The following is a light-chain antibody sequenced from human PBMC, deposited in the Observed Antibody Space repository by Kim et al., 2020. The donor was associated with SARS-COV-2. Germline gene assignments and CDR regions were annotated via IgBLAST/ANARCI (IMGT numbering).Light chain of an antibody. CDR3: QHYNSFPHT. Sequence: DIQMTQSPSTLSASVGDRVTITCRASQSISSWLAWYQQSPGKAPKLLIYKASSLESGVPSRFSGSGSGTEFTLTISSLQPDDFATYYCQHYNSFPHTFGQGTKLEIK. V-gene: IGKV1-5*03. CDR1: QSISSW. CDR2: KAS. J-gene: IGKJ2*01.